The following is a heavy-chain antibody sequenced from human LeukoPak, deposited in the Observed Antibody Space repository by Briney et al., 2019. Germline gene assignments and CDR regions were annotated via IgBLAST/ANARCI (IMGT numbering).Heavy chain of an antibody. J-gene: IGHJ2*01. D-gene: IGHD4-17*01. CDR3: AREGTTVTTKTLHWYFDL. CDR1: GGTFSSYA. Sequence: GSSVKVSRKASGGTFSSYAISWVRQAPGQGLEWMGRIIPILGIANYAQKFQGRVTITADKSTSTAYMELSSLRAEDTAIYYCAREGTTVTTKTLHWYFDLWGRGTLVTVSS. CDR2: IIPILGIA. V-gene: IGHV1-69*04.